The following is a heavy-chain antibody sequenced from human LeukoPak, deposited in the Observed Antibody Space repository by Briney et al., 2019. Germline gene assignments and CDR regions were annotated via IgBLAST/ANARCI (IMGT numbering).Heavy chain of an antibody. CDR3: ARGGYDYGDYGRSIRFDY. CDR1: GGSISSGDFY. Sequence: SQTLFLTCTVSGGSISSGDFYWSWIRQPPGKGLEWIGFIYYSGSTSFNPSLKSRVTISVDTSKNQFSLRLFSVTAADTAVYYCARGGYDYGDYGRSIRFDYWGQGTLVTVSS. J-gene: IGHJ4*02. CDR2: IYYSGST. V-gene: IGHV4-30-4*01. D-gene: IGHD4-17*01.